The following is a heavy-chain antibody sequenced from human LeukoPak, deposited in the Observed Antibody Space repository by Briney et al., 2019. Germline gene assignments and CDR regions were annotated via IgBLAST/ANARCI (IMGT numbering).Heavy chain of an antibody. CDR2: ISWNSGSI. J-gene: IGHJ6*03. CDR3: ARLIAAAGKAHYYYYMDV. Sequence: GGSLRLSCAASGFTLDDYAMHWVRQAPGKGLEWVSGISWNSGSIGYADSVKGRFTISRDNAKNSLYLQMNSLRAEDTAVYYCARLIAAAGKAHYYYYMDVWGKGTTVTVSS. V-gene: IGHV3-9*01. D-gene: IGHD6-13*01. CDR1: GFTLDDYA.